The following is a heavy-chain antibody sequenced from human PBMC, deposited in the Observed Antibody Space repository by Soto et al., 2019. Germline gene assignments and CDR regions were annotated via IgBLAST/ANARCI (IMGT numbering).Heavy chain of an antibody. V-gene: IGHV3-15*01. CDR2: LMSKTDGGTT. J-gene: IGHJ4*02. CDR3: AAGTGRTDLDY. CDR1: GLAFSKAL. Sequence: GGSLILSCAASGLAFSKALMILVRQAPGKGLEWVGRLMSKTDGGTTVYAAPVKGRFTISRDDSKNTLYLQMSSLNTEDTAVYYCAAGTGRTDLDYWGQGTLVTVSS. D-gene: IGHD2-2*01.